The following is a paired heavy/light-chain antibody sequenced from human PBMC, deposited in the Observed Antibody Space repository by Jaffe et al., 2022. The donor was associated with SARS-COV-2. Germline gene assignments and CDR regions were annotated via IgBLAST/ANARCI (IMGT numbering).Light chain of an antibody. Sequence: DIQMTPSPSTLSASVGDRVTITCRASQNIGSWLAWYQQKPGKAPKLLIYKASSLESGVPSRFSGSGSGTEFTLTISSLQPDDFATYYCQQYNSYSWTFGQGTKVEIK. V-gene: IGKV1-5*03. CDR1: QNIGSW. CDR3: QQYNSYSWT. CDR2: KAS. J-gene: IGKJ1*01.
Heavy chain of an antibody. CDR2: VNGDGSST. D-gene: IGHD3-10*01. Sequence: EVQLVESGGGLVQTGGSLRLSCAASGFTFNIYWMHWVRQAPGKGLVWVSRVNGDGSSTNYADSVKGRFTISRDNAKNTLYLQMNSLRAEDTAVYYCARGYYGSGNYAFDIWGQGTVVTVSS. V-gene: IGHV3-74*01. J-gene: IGHJ3*02. CDR1: GFTFNIYW. CDR3: ARGYYGSGNYAFDI.